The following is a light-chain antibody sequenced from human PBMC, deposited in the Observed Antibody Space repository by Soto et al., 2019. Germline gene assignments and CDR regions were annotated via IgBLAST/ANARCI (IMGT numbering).Light chain of an antibody. CDR2: DAS. J-gene: IGKJ1*01. Sequence: DIPMTQSPPTLSASVGDRVTITCRASQTISNWLAWYQQKPGKAPKLLIYDASSLESGVPSRFSGSGSGTEFTLTISSLQPEDFGIYYCQQYENYWTFGQGTKVEIK. CDR1: QTISNW. CDR3: QQYENYWT. V-gene: IGKV1-5*01.